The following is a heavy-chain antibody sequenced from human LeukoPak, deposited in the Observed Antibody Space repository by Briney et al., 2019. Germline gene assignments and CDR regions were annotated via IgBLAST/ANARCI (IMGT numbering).Heavy chain of an antibody. Sequence: GGSLRLSCAASGFTVSSNYMSWVRQAPGKGLEWVSVFYSGGSTFYADSVKGRFTISGDNSKNMLYLQMNSLRAEDTAVYYCARDGGAGIVGATGYFDYWGQGTLVTVSS. CDR1: GFTVSSNY. CDR3: ARDGGAGIVGATGYFDY. D-gene: IGHD1-26*01. J-gene: IGHJ4*02. V-gene: IGHV3-53*01. CDR2: FYSGGST.